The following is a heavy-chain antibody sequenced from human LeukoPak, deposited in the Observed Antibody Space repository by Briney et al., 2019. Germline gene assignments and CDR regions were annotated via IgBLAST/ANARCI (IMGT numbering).Heavy chain of an antibody. V-gene: IGHV3-21*01. CDR1: GFTFSSYS. D-gene: IGHD6-19*01. CDR2: INSGSTYV. CDR3: ARDRDSSGWYGGDY. J-gene: IGHJ4*02. Sequence: PGGSLRLSCAASGFTFSSYSMNWVRQAPGKGLEGVSSINSGSTYVFYADSVKGRFTISRDNAKNSLYLQMNSLRAEDTAVYYCARDRDSSGWYGGDYWGQGTLVTVSS.